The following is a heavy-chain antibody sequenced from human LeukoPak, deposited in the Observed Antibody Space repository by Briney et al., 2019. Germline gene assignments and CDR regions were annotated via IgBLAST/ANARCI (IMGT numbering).Heavy chain of an antibody. CDR3: ASRPGDREDAFDI. D-gene: IGHD7-27*01. CDR1: GFTFSSYA. V-gene: IGHV4-4*02. Sequence: GSLRLSCAASGFTFSSYAMSWVRQAPGKGLEWIGYIYHSGSTYYNPSLKSRVTISVDTSKNQFSLKLSSVTAADTAVYYCASRPGDREDAFDIWGQGTMVTVSS. CDR2: IYHSGST. J-gene: IGHJ3*02.